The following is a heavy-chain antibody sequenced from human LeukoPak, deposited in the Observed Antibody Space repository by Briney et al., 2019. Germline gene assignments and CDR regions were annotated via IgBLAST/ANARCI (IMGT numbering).Heavy chain of an antibody. CDR3: ARSGHCSSTSCSPYYFDY. D-gene: IGHD2-2*01. CDR1: GGTFSSYA. Sequence: ASVKVSCKASGGTFSSYAISWVRQAPGQGLEWMGGIIPIFGTANYAQKFQGRVTITTDESTSTAYMELSSLRSEDTAVYYCARSGHCSSTSCSPYYFDYWGQGTLVTVSS. CDR2: IIPIFGTA. J-gene: IGHJ4*02. V-gene: IGHV1-69*05.